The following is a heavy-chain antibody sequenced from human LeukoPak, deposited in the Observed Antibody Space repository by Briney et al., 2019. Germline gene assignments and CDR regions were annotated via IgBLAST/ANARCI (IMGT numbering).Heavy chain of an antibody. CDR2: MNHNSGNT. CDR3: ATTGGESSSWYVLDY. CDR1: GYTFTSYD. V-gene: IGHV1-8*01. D-gene: IGHD6-13*01. Sequence: ASVKDSCKASGYTFTSYDINWVRQATGQGGEGRGWMNHNSGNTGYEKKFQGRVTMTRNNKISTAYMELSSLRSEDTAVYYCATTGGESSSWYVLDYWGQGTLVTVSS. J-gene: IGHJ4*02.